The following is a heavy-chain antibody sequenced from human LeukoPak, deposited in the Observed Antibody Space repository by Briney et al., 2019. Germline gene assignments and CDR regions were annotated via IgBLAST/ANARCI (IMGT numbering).Heavy chain of an antibody. CDR2: MNPNSGNT. V-gene: IGHV1-8*02. CDR3: ARRSIIYGSGSYYLY. Sequence: ASVKVSCKASGYTFTSYGISWVRQATGQGLEWMGWMNPNSGNTGYAQKFQGRVTMTRDTSISTAYMELSSLRSEDTAVYYCARRSIIYGSGSYYLYWGQGTLVTVSS. D-gene: IGHD3-10*01. CDR1: GYTFTSYG. J-gene: IGHJ4*02.